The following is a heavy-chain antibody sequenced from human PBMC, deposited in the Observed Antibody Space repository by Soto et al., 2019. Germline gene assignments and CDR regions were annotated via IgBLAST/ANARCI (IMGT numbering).Heavy chain of an antibody. CDR3: ARGVGRWLNSSTYYYYGMDV. V-gene: IGHV1-69*01. CDR2: IIPIFGTA. Sequence: QVQLVQSGAEVKKPGSSVKVSCKASGGTFSSYAISWVRQAPGQGLEWMGGIIPIFGTANYAQKFQGRVTSTADESTSTAYMELSSLRAEDTAVYYCARGVGRWLNSSTYYYYGMDVWGQGTTVTVSS. CDR1: GGTFSSYA. J-gene: IGHJ6*02. D-gene: IGHD5-12*01.